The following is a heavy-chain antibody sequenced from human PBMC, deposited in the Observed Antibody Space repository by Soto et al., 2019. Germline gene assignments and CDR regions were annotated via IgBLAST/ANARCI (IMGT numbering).Heavy chain of an antibody. CDR3: ARDLSISSTDGPLDP. Sequence: ETLSLTCTVSGGSISRYYWTWIRQPPGKGLEWIGNIHYTGSTNYNPSLKSRVTISLGTSKSQFSLKLSSVTAADTAVYYCARDLSISSTDGPLDPWGHGTLVTVSS. CDR2: IHYTGST. J-gene: IGHJ5*02. V-gene: IGHV4-59*01. D-gene: IGHD6-6*01. CDR1: GGSISRYY.